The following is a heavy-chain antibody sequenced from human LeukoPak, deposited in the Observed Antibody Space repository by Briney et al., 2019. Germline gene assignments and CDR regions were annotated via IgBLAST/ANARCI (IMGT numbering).Heavy chain of an antibody. V-gene: IGHV3-7*02. Sequence: GGSLRLSCAASGFTFRSYWMTWVRQAPGKGLEWVANIKQDGNEKYYVDSVKGRFTISRDNAKNSLYLQMNSLRAEDTAVYYCARGFRAFDFWAQGTMVTVSS. CDR1: GFTFRSYW. CDR2: IKQDGNEK. J-gene: IGHJ3*01. CDR3: ARGFRAFDF.